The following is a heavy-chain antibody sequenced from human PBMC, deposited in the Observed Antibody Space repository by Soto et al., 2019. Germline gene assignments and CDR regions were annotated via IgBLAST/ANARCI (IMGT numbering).Heavy chain of an antibody. D-gene: IGHD3-10*01. J-gene: IGHJ4*02. Sequence: EVQLVESGGGLVQPGGSLRLSCAASGFTFSSYSMNWVRQAPGKGLEWVSYISTSSNSIYYAESVKGRFTISRDKAKNSLYLQMNSLRAEDTAVYYCARVRGSYFDYWGQGTLVTVSS. V-gene: IGHV3-48*01. CDR1: GFTFSSYS. CDR3: ARVRGSYFDY. CDR2: ISTSSNSI.